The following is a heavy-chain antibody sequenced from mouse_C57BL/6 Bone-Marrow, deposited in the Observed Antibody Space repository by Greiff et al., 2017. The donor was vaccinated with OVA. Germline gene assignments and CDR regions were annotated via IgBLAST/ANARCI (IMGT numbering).Heavy chain of an antibody. CDR2: IDPETGGT. Sequence: VQVVESGAELVRPGASVTLSCKASGYTFTDYEMHWVKQTPVHGLEWIGAIDPETGGTAYNQKFKGKAILTADKSSSTAYMQLSSLTSEDSAVYFCARLLRYYWYFDVWGTGTTVTVSS. CDR3: ARLLRYYWYFDV. J-gene: IGHJ1*03. D-gene: IGHD1-1*01. V-gene: IGHV1-15*01. CDR1: GYTFTDYE.